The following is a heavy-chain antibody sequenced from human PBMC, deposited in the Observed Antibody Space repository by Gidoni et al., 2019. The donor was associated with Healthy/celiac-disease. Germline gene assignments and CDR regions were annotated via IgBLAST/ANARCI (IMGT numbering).Heavy chain of an antibody. CDR1: GGSISSYY. D-gene: IGHD3-3*01. J-gene: IGHJ5*02. V-gene: IGHV4-59*01. CDR2: IYYSGST. CDR3: ARVAPPYYDFWSGYYISYGIDP. Sequence: QVQLQESGPGLVKPSETLSLTCTVSGGSISSYYWSWIRQPPGKGLEWIGYIYYSGSTNYNPSLKSRVTISVDTSKNQFSLKLSSVTAADTAVYYCARVAPPYYDFWSGYYISYGIDPWGQGTLVTVSS.